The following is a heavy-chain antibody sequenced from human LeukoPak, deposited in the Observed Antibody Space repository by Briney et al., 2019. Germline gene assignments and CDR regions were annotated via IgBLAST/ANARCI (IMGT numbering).Heavy chain of an antibody. CDR3: ARDEYGSGSYYHY. D-gene: IGHD3-10*01. CDR1: GGSISTYY. Sequence: SETLSLTCTVSGGSISTYYWSWIRQPPGKGLEWIGYIYYSGSTNYNPSLKSRVTISVDTSKNQFSLKLSSVTAADTAVYYCARDEYGSGSYYHYWGQGTLVTVSS. J-gene: IGHJ4*02. CDR2: IYYSGST. V-gene: IGHV4-59*01.